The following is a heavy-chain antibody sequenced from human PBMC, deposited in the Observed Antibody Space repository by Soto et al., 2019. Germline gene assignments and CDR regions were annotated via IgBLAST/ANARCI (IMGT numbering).Heavy chain of an antibody. CDR3: ASHGLGGSYYLGLDY. V-gene: IGHV5-51*01. CDR2: IYPGDSDT. J-gene: IGHJ4*02. D-gene: IGHD1-26*01. Sequence: GESLKISCKGSGYSFTSYWIGWVRQMPGKGLEWMGIIYPGDSDTRYSPSFQGQVTISADKSISTAYLQWSSLKASDTAMYYCASHGLGGSYYLGLDYWGQGTLVTVSS. CDR1: GYSFTSYW.